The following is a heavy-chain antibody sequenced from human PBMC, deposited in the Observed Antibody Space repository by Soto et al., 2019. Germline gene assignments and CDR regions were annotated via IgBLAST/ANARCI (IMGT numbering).Heavy chain of an antibody. V-gene: IGHV1-8*01. Sequence: QVQLVQSGAEVEKPGASVKVSCKASGYTFTSYDINWVRQATGQGLEWMGWMNPSSGATGYVQKFQGRVTMTRDTSISTAYMELSSLISEDTAVYYCARGPFGRGSYKDYWGQGTPVTVSS. CDR2: MNPSSGAT. CDR3: ARGPFGRGSYKDY. CDR1: GYTFTSYD. D-gene: IGHD3-16*01. J-gene: IGHJ4*02.